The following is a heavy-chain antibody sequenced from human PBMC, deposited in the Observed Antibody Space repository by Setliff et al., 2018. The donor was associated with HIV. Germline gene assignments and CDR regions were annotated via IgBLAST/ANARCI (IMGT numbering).Heavy chain of an antibody. D-gene: IGHD1-7*01. J-gene: IGHJ4*02. V-gene: IGHV1-18*01. CDR2: ISAYNGNT. CDR3: ARVWEWNYDLGY. Sequence: VASVKVSCQASGYTFTSYGISWVRQAPGQGLEWMGWISAYNGNTNYAQKLQGRVTMTRDTSTSTAYMELRSLRSDDTAVYYCARVWEWNYDLGYWGQGTLVTVSS. CDR1: GYTFTSYG.